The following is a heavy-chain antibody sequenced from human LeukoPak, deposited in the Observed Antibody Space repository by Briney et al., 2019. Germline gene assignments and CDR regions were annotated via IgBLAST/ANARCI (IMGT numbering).Heavy chain of an antibody. V-gene: IGHV4-4*09. CDR1: GGSISSYY. CDR3: ARPRIVGATAAFDI. Sequence: SETLSLTCTVSGGSISSYYWSWIRQPPGKGLEWIGYIYTSGSTNYNPSLKSRVTISVDTSKNQFSLKLSSVTAADTAVYYCARPRIVGATAAFDIWGQGTMVTVSS. CDR2: IYTSGST. J-gene: IGHJ3*02. D-gene: IGHD1-26*01.